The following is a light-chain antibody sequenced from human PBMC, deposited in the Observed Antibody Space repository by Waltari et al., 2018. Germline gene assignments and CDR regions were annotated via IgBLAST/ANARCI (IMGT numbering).Light chain of an antibody. CDR2: EVS. V-gene: IGKV2D-29*01. Sequence: IVMTQTRLSLSVTPGQPPSIPCMSSQSLLLSDGKTYLYWYLQKPGPPPQHLIYEVSNWFSGVPDRFSGSGSGTDFTLKSSRVEAEDVGVYYGMQSIQLPLTFGGGTKVEIK. CDR3: MQSIQLPLT. J-gene: IGKJ4*01. CDR1: QSLLLSDGKTY.